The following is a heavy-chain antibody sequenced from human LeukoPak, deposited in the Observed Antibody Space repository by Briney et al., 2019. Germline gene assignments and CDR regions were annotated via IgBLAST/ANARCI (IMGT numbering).Heavy chain of an antibody. Sequence: GGSLRLSCAASGFTFSSYGMHWVRQAPGKGLEWVAVISYDGSNKYYADSVKGRFTISRDNSKNTLYLQMNSLRAEDTAVYYCAKDGGWELPPQFDYWGQGTLVTVSS. J-gene: IGHJ4*02. CDR2: ISYDGSNK. CDR3: AKDGGWELPPQFDY. D-gene: IGHD2-15*01. V-gene: IGHV3-30*18. CDR1: GFTFSSYG.